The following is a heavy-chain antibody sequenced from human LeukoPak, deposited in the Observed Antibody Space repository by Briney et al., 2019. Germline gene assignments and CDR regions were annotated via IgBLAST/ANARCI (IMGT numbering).Heavy chain of an antibody. V-gene: IGHV3-21*01. Sequence: GGSLRLSCAASGFTFSSYSMNWVRQAPGKGLEWISSISSSSSYIYYADSVKGRFTISRDNAKNSLYLQMNSLRAEDTAVYYCARLGGYYSRNWFDPWGQGTLVTASS. CDR2: ISSSSSYI. J-gene: IGHJ5*02. D-gene: IGHD3-22*01. CDR3: ARLGGYYSRNWFDP. CDR1: GFTFSSYS.